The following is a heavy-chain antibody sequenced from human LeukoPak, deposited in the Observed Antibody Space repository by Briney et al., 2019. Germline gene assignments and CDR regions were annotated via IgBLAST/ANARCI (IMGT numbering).Heavy chain of an antibody. V-gene: IGHV3-53*01. Sequence: PGGSLRLSCAASGFTVSDNYMSWVRQAPGKGLEWVSVIYSGGSTYYADSVKGQFSISRDNSKNTLYLQMNSLRAEDTAVYYCARAAGGGGNRFDYWGQGTLVTVSS. CDR3: ARAAGGGGNRFDY. D-gene: IGHD4-23*01. CDR1: GFTVSDNY. CDR2: IYSGGST. J-gene: IGHJ4*02.